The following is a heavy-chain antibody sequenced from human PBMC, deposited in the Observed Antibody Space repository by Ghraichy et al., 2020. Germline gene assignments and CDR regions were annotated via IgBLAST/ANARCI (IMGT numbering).Heavy chain of an antibody. Sequence: SETLSLTCTVSGGSISSSSYYWGWIRQPPGKGLEWIGSIYYSGSTYYNPSLKSRVTISVDTSKNQFSLKLSSVTAADTAVYYCASNYDFWSGYHDYWGQGNLVTVSS. J-gene: IGHJ4*02. D-gene: IGHD3-3*01. CDR2: IYYSGST. CDR3: ASNYDFWSGYHDY. V-gene: IGHV4-39*01. CDR1: GGSISSSSYY.